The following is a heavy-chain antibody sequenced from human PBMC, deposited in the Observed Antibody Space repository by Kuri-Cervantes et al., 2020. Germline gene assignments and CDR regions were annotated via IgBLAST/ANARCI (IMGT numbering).Heavy chain of an antibody. D-gene: IGHD4-17*01. CDR1: NGSVSSYY. J-gene: IGHJ6*02. CDR3: ARGTTATHIYYYGMDV. V-gene: IGHV4-59*02. Sequence: SETLSLTCTVANGSVSSYYWSWIRQPPGKGLEWIGYINYSGRSNYNPSLKSRVTISVDTSKNQFSLKLSSVTAADTAVYYCARGTTATHIYYYGMDVWGQGTTVTVSS. CDR2: INYSGRS.